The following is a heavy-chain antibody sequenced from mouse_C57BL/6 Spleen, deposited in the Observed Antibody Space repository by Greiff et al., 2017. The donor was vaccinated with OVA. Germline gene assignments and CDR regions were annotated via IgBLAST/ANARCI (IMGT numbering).Heavy chain of an antibody. CDR1: GYTFTSYW. J-gene: IGHJ2*01. CDR2: IDPSDSET. CDR3: ARASGFTTVVATDYFDY. Sequence: QVQLQQPGAELVRPGSSVKLSCKASGYTFTSYWMHWVKQRPIQGLEWIGNIDPSDSETHYNQKFKDKATLPVDKSSSTAYMQLSSLTSEDSAVYDCARASGFTTVVATDYFDYWGQGTTLTVSS. V-gene: IGHV1-52*01. D-gene: IGHD1-1*01.